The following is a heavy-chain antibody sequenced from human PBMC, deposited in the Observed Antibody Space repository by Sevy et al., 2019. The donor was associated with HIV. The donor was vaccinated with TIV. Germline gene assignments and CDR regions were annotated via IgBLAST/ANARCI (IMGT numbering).Heavy chain of an antibody. V-gene: IGHV4-30-2*01. CDR3: ARDGGTMTTPGCLDF. Sequence: SETLSLTCAVSGASISSGVYSWNWIRQPPGKGLDWIGYIYHSGNTYYNPSLKSRVTISVDRSNNQFSLKMRSVTAADTAVYYCARDGGTMTTPGCLDFWGQGIMVTVSS. D-gene: IGHD4-17*01. CDR1: GASISSGVYS. CDR2: IYHSGNT. J-gene: IGHJ3*01.